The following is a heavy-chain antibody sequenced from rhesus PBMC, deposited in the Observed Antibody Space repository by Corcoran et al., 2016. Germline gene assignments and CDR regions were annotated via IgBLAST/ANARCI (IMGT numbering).Heavy chain of an antibody. Sequence: QVTLKESGPALVKPTQTLTLTCTFSGFSLTTSGMGVGWVRQPPGKALEWLAFIYWDDDKRYDKSLESGVTISKNTYKNQVVLTMSNMDPVDTATYYCPRRPAWGFEFDFWGQGVLVTVSS. CDR1: GFSLTTSGMG. CDR3: PRRPAWGFEFDF. J-gene: IGHJ4*01. CDR2: IYWDDDK. D-gene: IGHD7-45*01. V-gene: IGHV2-174*01.